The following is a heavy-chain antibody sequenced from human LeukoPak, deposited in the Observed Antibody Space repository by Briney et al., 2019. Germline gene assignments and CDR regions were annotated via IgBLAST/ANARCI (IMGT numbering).Heavy chain of an antibody. V-gene: IGHV4-39*07. CDR1: GGSISSSSYY. D-gene: IGHD3-10*01. J-gene: IGHJ5*02. Sequence: PSETLSLTCTVSGGSISSSSYYWGWIRQPPGKGLEWIGSIYYSGSTYYNPSLKSRVTISVDTSKNQLSLKLSSVTAADTAVYYCARDGERYYYYNWFDPWGQGTLVTVSS. CDR2: IYYSGST. CDR3: ARDGERYYYYNWFDP.